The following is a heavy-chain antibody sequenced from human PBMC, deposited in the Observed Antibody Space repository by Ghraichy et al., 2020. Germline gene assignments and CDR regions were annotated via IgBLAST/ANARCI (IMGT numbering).Heavy chain of an antibody. V-gene: IGHV1-8*01. Sequence: ASVKVSCKASGYTFTSYDINWVRQATGQGLEWMGWMNPNSGNTGYAQKFQGRVTMTRNTSISTAYMELSSLRSEDTAVYYCARVSYSSSWQSWNRNWFDPWGQGTLVTVSS. J-gene: IGHJ5*02. D-gene: IGHD6-13*01. CDR1: GYTFTSYD. CDR2: MNPNSGNT. CDR3: ARVSYSSSWQSWNRNWFDP.